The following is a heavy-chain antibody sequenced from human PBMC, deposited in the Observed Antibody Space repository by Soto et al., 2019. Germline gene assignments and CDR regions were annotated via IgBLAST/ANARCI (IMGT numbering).Heavy chain of an antibody. D-gene: IGHD3-3*01. CDR2: ISYDGSNK. J-gene: IGHJ6*02. CDR1: GFTFSSYA. CDR3: ARGPMAVRFLGFMDV. V-gene: IGHV3-30-3*01. Sequence: QVQLVESGGGVVQPGRSLRLSCAASGFTFSSYAMHWVRQAPGKGLEWVAVISYDGSNKYYADSVKGRFTISRDNSKNTLYLQMNSLRAEDTAVYYCARGPMAVRFLGFMDVWGQGTTVTVSS.